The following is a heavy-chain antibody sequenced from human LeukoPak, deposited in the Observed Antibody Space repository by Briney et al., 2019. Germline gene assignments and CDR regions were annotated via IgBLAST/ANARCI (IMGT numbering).Heavy chain of an antibody. Sequence: SETLSLTCAVYGGSFSGYYWSWIRQPPGKGLDWIGEINHSGSTNYNPSLKSRVTISVDTSKNQFSLKLSSVTAADTAVYYCATYYYDSSGQMRGDYFDYWGQGTLVTVSS. CDR2: INHSGST. J-gene: IGHJ4*02. CDR3: ATYYYDSSGQMRGDYFDY. V-gene: IGHV4-34*01. D-gene: IGHD3-22*01. CDR1: GGSFSGYY.